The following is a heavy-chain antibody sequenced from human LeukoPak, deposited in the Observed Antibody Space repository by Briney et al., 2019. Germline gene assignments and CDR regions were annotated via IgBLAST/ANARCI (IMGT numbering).Heavy chain of an antibody. Sequence: GGSLRLSCAASGFTFRSYGMHWVRQASGKGLEWVGVISYDGSNKYYADSVKGRFTISRDSSKNTLYLQMNSLRAEDTAVDYCAKDHYDSSGYPPYYFDYWGQGTLVTVSS. CDR3: AKDHYDSSGYPPYYFDY. V-gene: IGHV3-30*18. D-gene: IGHD3-22*01. CDR1: GFTFRSYG. J-gene: IGHJ4*02. CDR2: ISYDGSNK.